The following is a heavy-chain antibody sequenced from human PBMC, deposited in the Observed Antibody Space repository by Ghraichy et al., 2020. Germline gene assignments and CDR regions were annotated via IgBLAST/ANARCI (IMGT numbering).Heavy chain of an antibody. CDR2: IYYSGTT. Sequence: SETLSLTCTVSGGSISSSRYYWGWIRQPPGKGLEWIGSIYYSGTTYYNPSLKSRVTISVDTSKNQLSLKLSSVTAADTAVYYCARLTPLLPPYRGYMDVWGKGTTVTVSS. J-gene: IGHJ6*03. D-gene: IGHD1-26*01. CDR1: GGSISSSRYY. V-gene: IGHV4-39*01. CDR3: ARLTPLLPPYRGYMDV.